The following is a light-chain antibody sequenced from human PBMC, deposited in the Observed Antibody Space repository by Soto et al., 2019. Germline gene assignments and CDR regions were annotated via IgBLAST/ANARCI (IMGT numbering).Light chain of an antibody. V-gene: IGKV3-20*01. Sequence: EIVLTQSPGTLSLSPGERATLSCRASQSVSSSYLAWYQQKPGQAPRLLIYGASSRATGIPDRFSGSGSGTDFTLTISRLEPEDFAVYDCQQYGSSPLTFGGGTKVE. CDR1: QSVSSSY. CDR3: QQYGSSPLT. J-gene: IGKJ4*01. CDR2: GAS.